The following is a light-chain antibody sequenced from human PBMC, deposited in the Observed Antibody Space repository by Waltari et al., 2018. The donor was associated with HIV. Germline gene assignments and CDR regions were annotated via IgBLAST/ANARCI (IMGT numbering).Light chain of an antibody. J-gene: IGLJ1*01. CDR2: DVS. CDR1: SSDVCGYNY. V-gene: IGLV2-23*02. Sequence: QSALTQPASVSGSPGPSITLSRTGTSSDVCGYNYVSWYHQHPGKAPKLMIYDVSKRPSGVSNRFSGSKSGNTASLTISGLQAEDEADYYCCSYAGSSTYVFGTGTKVTVL. CDR3: CSYAGSSTYV.